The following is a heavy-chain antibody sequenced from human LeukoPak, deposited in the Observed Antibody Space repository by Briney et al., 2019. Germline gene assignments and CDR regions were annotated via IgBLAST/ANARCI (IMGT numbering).Heavy chain of an antibody. V-gene: IGHV3-11*01. D-gene: IGHD6-13*01. Sequence: GGSLRLSCAASGFTFSDYYMSWIRQALGKGLEWVSYISSSGSTIYYADSVKGRFTISRDNAKNSLYLRMNSLRAEDTAVYYCARGSSWYSSGFNYWGQGTLVTVSS. J-gene: IGHJ4*02. CDR1: GFTFSDYY. CDR3: ARGSSWYSSGFNY. CDR2: ISSSGSTI.